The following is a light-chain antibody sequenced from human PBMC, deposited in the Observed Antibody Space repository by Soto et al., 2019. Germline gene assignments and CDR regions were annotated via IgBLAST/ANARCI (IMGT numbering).Light chain of an antibody. V-gene: IGKV4-1*01. Sequence: DIVMTQSPDSLAVSLGERATINCKSSQSVLYSSNNKNYLAWYQQKPGQPPKLLIYWASTRESGVPDRFSGSGSGTDCTITISSLHAEDVAVYYCQQYDSTPLTFGGETKVEIK. J-gene: IGKJ4*01. CDR3: QQYDSTPLT. CDR1: QSVLYSSNNKNY. CDR2: WAS.